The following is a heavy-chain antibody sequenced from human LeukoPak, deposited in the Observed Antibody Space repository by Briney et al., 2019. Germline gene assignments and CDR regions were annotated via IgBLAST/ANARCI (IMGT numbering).Heavy chain of an antibody. Sequence: PSETLSLTCAVYGGSFSGYYWTWIRQSASKGLEWLGEINFRGSTTYHPSHKSRVSLSLDPSKSQVSLRLHSVTAADTAVYYCARGGVYMSAAWYRRDYYNMDVWGTGTAVTVSS. J-gene: IGHJ6*03. CDR3: ARGGVYMSAAWYRRDYYNMDV. CDR1: GGSFSGYY. CDR2: INFRGST. V-gene: IGHV4-34*01. D-gene: IGHD6-13*01.